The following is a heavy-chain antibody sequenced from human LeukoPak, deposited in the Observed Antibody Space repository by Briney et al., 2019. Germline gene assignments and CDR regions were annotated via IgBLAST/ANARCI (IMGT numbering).Heavy chain of an antibody. CDR1: GFTVSSNF. CDR2: IYSGGST. Sequence: PGGSLRLSCAASGFTVSSNFMNWVHQAPGRGLEWVSVIYSGGSTSYADSVKGRFTISRDNSKNTLFLQMNSLRSEDTAVYYCASNRIVGASNAGRFDYWGQGTLVTVSS. V-gene: IGHV3-53*05. D-gene: IGHD1-26*01. CDR3: ASNRIVGASNAGRFDY. J-gene: IGHJ4*02.